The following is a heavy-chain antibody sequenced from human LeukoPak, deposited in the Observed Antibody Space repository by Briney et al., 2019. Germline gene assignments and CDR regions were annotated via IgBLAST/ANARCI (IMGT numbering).Heavy chain of an antibody. D-gene: IGHD2-2*01. V-gene: IGHV1-8*03. CDR2: MNPNSGNT. CDR3: AIPAHNRRYYYYMDV. CDR1: GYTFTSYD. Sequence: ASVKVSCKASGYTFTSYDINWVRQATGHGLEWMGWMNPNSGNTGYAQKFQGRVTITRNTSISTAYMELSSLRSEDTAVYYCAIPAHNRRYYYYMDVWGKGTTVTVSS. J-gene: IGHJ6*03.